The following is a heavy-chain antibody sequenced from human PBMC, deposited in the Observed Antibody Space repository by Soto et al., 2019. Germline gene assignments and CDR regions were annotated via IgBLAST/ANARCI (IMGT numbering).Heavy chain of an antibody. CDR1: GFTFSSYS. CDR2: ISSSSGHI. J-gene: IGHJ4*02. CDR3: TRHWLATREFDY. Sequence: GGSLRLSCAASGFTFSSYSMNWVRQAPGKGLEWVSSISSSSGHIYYADSLKGRFTISRDNAKNSLYLQMNSLRAEDTAVYYCTRHWLATREFDYWGQGTLVTVSS. V-gene: IGHV3-21*01. D-gene: IGHD1-26*01.